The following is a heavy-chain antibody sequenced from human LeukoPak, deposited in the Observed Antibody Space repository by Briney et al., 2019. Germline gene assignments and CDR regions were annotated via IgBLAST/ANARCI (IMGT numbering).Heavy chain of an antibody. D-gene: IGHD5-18*01. CDR2: ISTDPSNK. V-gene: IGHV3-30*18. Sequence: GGSLRLSCAASGFTFSYFGLHWVRQAPGKGLEWVALISTDPSNKNYADSVKGRFTISRDNSKNTLYLQMNSLRAEDTAVYYCAKGRGYSYGRIMDYWGQGTLATVSS. CDR1: GFTFSYFG. CDR3: AKGRGYSYGRIMDY. J-gene: IGHJ4*02.